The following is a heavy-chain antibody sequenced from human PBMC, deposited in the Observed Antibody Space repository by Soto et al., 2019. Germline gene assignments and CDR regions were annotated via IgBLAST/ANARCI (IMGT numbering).Heavy chain of an antibody. Sequence: GGSLRLSCAASGFTFSSYSMNWVRQAPGKGLEWVSSISSSSSYIYYADSVKGRFTISRDNAKNSLYLQMNSLRAEDTDVYYCARVGHGTCGGDCYDYWGQGTLVTVSS. D-gene: IGHD2-21*01. CDR2: ISSSSSYI. J-gene: IGHJ4*02. CDR3: ARVGHGTCGGDCYDY. V-gene: IGHV3-21*01. CDR1: GFTFSSYS.